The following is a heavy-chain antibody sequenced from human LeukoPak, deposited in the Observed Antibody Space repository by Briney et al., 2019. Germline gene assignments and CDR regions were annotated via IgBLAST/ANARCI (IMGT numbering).Heavy chain of an antibody. V-gene: IGHV4-59*12. CDR2: IYYSGSN. CDR1: GGSINNYY. Sequence: SETLSLTCTVSGGSINNYYWSWIRQPPGKGLEWIGHIYYSGSNKNNPSLKSRVTMTVDTSKNQCSLKLTSVTAADTAMYFCARFGSYFEYWGQGILVTVSS. J-gene: IGHJ4*02. D-gene: IGHD3-10*01. CDR3: ARFGSYFEY.